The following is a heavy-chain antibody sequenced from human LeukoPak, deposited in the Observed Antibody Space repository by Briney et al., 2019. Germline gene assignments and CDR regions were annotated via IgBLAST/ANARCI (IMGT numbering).Heavy chain of an antibody. J-gene: IGHJ4*02. CDR3: ARREPQGCSGTSCFAGPVGH. D-gene: IGHD2-2*01. CDR2: ISGTSDYI. V-gene: IGHV3-21*06. Sequence: GGSLRLSCAASGFTFSSYSMNWVRQSPGKGLEWVSSISGTSDYIYYADSVKGRFTISRDNGQNSLYLQMNSLRAEDTAVYYCARREPQGCSGTSCFAGPVGHWGQGTLVTVSS. CDR1: GFTFSSYS.